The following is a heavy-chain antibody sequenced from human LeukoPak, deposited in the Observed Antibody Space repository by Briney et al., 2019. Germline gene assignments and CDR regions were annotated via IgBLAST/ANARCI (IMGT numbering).Heavy chain of an antibody. CDR1: GFTVSSHD. V-gene: IGHV3-53*04. D-gene: IGHD3-16*01. Sequence: GGSLRLSCAASGFTVSSHDMSWVRQAPGKGLEWVSVIYMGGNTSYADSVKGRFTISRHTSKNTLYLQMNSLRAEDTAVYYCARVGDEVAYTRGYLDYWGQGTLVTVSS. CDR2: IYMGGNT. J-gene: IGHJ4*02. CDR3: ARVGDEVAYTRGYLDY.